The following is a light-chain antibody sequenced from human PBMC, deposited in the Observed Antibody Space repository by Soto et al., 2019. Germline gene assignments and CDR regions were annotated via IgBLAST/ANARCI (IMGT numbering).Light chain of an antibody. CDR1: KIGSKS. Sequence: SYELTQPPSVSVAPGQTARITCGGNKIGSKSVHWYQQKPGQGPVLVVYGDSDRPSGIPERFSGSNSGNTATLTISRVEAGDEADYFCQVWDGSSDQYVFGTGTKVTVL. J-gene: IGLJ1*01. CDR2: GDS. V-gene: IGLV3-21*02. CDR3: QVWDGSSDQYV.